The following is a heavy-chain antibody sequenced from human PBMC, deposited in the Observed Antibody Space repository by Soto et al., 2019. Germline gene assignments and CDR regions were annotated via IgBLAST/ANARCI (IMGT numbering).Heavy chain of an antibody. V-gene: IGHV4-61*01. J-gene: IGHJ5*02. Sequence: QVQLQESGPGLVKPSETLSLTCTVSGGSVTSGSHYWNWIRQPPGKGLEWIGYIYYSGHTSYNPSLKSRVTMSVDTSKNQFSLKLSSVTAADTAVYYCARITRAYYGLDPWGQGTLVTVSS. CDR2: IYYSGHT. D-gene: IGHD3-22*01. CDR1: GGSVTSGSHY. CDR3: ARITRAYYGLDP.